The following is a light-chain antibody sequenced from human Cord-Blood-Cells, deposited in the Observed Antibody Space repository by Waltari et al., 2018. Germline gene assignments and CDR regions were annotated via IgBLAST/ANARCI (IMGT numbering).Light chain of an antibody. CDR2: GKN. Sequence: SSELTQDTAVSVALGPTVRITCQGDSLRSYYASRYQQKPGQAPVIVIYGKNNRPSGIPDRFSGSSSGNTASLTITGAQAEDEADYYCNSRDSSGNHVVFGGGTKLTVL. CDR3: NSRDSSGNHVV. J-gene: IGLJ2*01. V-gene: IGLV3-19*01. CDR1: SLRSYY.